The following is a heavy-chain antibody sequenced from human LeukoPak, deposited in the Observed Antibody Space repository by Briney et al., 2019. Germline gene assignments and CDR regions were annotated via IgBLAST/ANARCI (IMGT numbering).Heavy chain of an antibody. Sequence: ASVKVSCKASGYTFTSYGISWVRQAPGQGLEWMGWISAYNGNTNYAQKLQGRVTMARDTSTSTVYMELSSLRSEDTAVYYCATDLARFSAAHLSYAFDIWGQGTMVTVSS. CDR2: ISAYNGNT. D-gene: IGHD6-6*01. V-gene: IGHV1-18*01. J-gene: IGHJ3*02. CDR3: ATDLARFSAAHLSYAFDI. CDR1: GYTFTSYG.